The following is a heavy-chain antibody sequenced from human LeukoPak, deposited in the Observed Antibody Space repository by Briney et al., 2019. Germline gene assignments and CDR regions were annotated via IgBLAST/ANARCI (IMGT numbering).Heavy chain of an antibody. D-gene: IGHD2-15*01. Sequence: PGGSLRLSCAASGFSFGSYWMAWVRQAPGRGLEWVANIKEDGSQKYHVDSVKGRFTISRDNPKNSLHLQMNNLGAEDTAVYYCVRGFAAYWGQGTLVTVSS. V-gene: IGHV3-7*01. J-gene: IGHJ4*02. CDR2: IKEDGSQK. CDR3: VRGFAAY. CDR1: GFSFGSYW.